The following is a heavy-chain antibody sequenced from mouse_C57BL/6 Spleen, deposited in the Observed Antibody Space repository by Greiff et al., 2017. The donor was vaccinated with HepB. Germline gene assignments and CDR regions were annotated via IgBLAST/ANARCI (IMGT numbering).Heavy chain of an antibody. CDR2: IDPGDGDT. Sequence: VQLQQSGPELVKPGASVKISCKASGYAFSSSWMNWVKQRPGKGLEWIGRIDPGDGDTNYNGKFKGKATLTADKSSSTAYMQLSSLTSEDSAVYFCADYYGSSSWGQGTLVTVSA. V-gene: IGHV1-82*01. CDR3: ADYYGSSS. D-gene: IGHD1-1*01. J-gene: IGHJ3*01. CDR1: GYAFSSSW.